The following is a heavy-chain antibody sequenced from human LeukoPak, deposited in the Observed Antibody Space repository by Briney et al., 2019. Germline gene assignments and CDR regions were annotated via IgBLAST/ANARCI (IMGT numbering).Heavy chain of an antibody. Sequence: GGSLRLSCAASGFTFSSYAMSWVRQAPGKGLEWVSVISGSGGSTYYADSVKGRFTISRDNSKNTLYLQMNSLRAEDTAIYYCATDYYVSGSYYRLFYWGQGTLVTVSS. CDR2: ISGSGGST. V-gene: IGHV3-23*01. CDR3: ATDYYVSGSYYRLFY. D-gene: IGHD3-10*01. CDR1: GFTFSSYA. J-gene: IGHJ4*02.